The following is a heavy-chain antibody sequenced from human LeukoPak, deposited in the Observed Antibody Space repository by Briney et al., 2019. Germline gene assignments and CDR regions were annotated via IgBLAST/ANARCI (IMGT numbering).Heavy chain of an antibody. J-gene: IGHJ6*03. Sequence: GASVKVSCKASGYTFTSYGISWVRQAPGQGLEWMGWISAYNGNTNYAQKLQGRVTMITDTSTSTAYMELRSLRSDDTAVYYCARLPRWEHYYYYYMDVWGKGTTVTVSS. D-gene: IGHD1-26*01. CDR3: ARLPRWEHYYYYYMDV. CDR1: GYTFTSYG. CDR2: ISAYNGNT. V-gene: IGHV1-18*01.